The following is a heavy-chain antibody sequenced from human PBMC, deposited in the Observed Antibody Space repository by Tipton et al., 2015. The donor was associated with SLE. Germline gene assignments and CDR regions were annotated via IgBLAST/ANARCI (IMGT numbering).Heavy chain of an antibody. D-gene: IGHD4-17*01. CDR3: ARRTVTTWSDAFDI. Sequence: TLSLTCAVYGVTSRDLFWSWFRQPPGKGLEWIGEVSHRGTTNYTPSLDSRVTISLDRLNNQFTLKMTSVTAADTAVYYCARRTVTTWSDAFDIWGQGTMVTVSS. V-gene: IGHV4-34*01. CDR1: GVTSRDLF. CDR2: VSHRGTT. J-gene: IGHJ3*02.